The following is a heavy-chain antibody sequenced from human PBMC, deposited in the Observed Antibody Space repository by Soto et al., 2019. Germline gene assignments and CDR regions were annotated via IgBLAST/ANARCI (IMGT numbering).Heavy chain of an antibody. D-gene: IGHD3-9*01. J-gene: IGHJ6*04. CDR3: GRGGFYDIWRVYKYYPGRDV. CDR2: IYYSGST. V-gene: IGHV4-59*01. Sequence: SETLSLTCTVSGGSISSYYWSWIRQPPGKGLEWIGYIYYSGSTNYNPSLKSRVTISVDTSKNQFSLKLSSVTAANTAVYYCGRGGFYDIWRVYKYYPGRDVWAKGSTVTVSS. CDR1: GGSISSYY.